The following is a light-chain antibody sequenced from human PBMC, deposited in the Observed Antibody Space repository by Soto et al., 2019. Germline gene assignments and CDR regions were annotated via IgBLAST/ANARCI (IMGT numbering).Light chain of an antibody. CDR3: PQYNSYSRT. V-gene: IGKV1-39*01. Sequence: DIQMTQSPSSLSASVGDRVTITCRASQSISSYLNWYQQKPGKAPKLLIYAASSLQSGVPSRFSGSGSGTDFTLTISSLQPEDFATYYCPQYNSYSRTFGQGTKVDIK. CDR1: QSISSY. CDR2: AAS. J-gene: IGKJ1*01.